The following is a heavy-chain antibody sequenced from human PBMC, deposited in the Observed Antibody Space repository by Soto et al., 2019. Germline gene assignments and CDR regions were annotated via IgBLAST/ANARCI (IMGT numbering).Heavy chain of an antibody. CDR2: IIPILGIA. CDR3: ASNYNWNYNWFDP. Sequence: SVKVSCKASGGTFSSYTISWVRQAPGQGLEWMGRIIPILGIANYAQKFQGRVTITADKSTSTAYMELSSLRSEDTAVYYCASNYNWNYNWFDPWGQGTLVTVSS. J-gene: IGHJ5*02. CDR1: GGTFSSYT. D-gene: IGHD1-7*01. V-gene: IGHV1-69*02.